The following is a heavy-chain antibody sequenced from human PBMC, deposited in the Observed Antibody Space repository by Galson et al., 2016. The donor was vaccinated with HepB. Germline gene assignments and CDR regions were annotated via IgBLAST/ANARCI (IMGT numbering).Heavy chain of an antibody. V-gene: IGHV6-1*01. CDR1: GDSVSSNSAT. D-gene: IGHD2-15*01. CDR3: TRERRYCSDGSCYSFDY. Sequence: CAISGDSVSSNSATWNWIRQSPSRGLEWLGRTYYRSAWLDDYAISVKSRISINPDTSKNRFSLHLSSVTPEDTAGCYCTRERRYCSDGSCYSFDYWGLGILVTVSS. J-gene: IGHJ4*02. CDR2: TYYRSAWLD.